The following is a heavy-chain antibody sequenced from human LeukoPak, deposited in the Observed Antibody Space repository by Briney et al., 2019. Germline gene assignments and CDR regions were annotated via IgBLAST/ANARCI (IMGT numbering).Heavy chain of an antibody. CDR3: ARSHLGERWLQLRYYYYMDV. CDR2: IYYSGST. J-gene: IGHJ6*03. D-gene: IGHD5-24*01. CDR1: GGSISSHY. Sequence: TSETLSLTCTVSGGSISSHYWSWIRQPPGKGLEWIGYIYYSGSTNYNPSLKSRVTISVDTSKNQFSLKLSSVTAADTAVYYCARSHLGERWLQLRYYYYMDVWGKGTTVTVSS. V-gene: IGHV4-59*11.